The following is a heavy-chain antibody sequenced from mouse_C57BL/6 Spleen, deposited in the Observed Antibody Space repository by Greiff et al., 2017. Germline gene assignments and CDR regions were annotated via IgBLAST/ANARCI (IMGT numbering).Heavy chain of an antibody. CDR1: GYTFTDYE. Sequence: VKLMESGAELVRPGASVTLSCKASGYTFTDYEMHWVKQTPVHGLEWIGAIDPETGGTAYNQKFKGKAILTADKSSSTAYMELRSLTSEDSAVYYCTRGIYSNYVDWGKGTLVTVSA. J-gene: IGHJ3*01. CDR3: TRGIYSNYVD. V-gene: IGHV1-15*01. CDR2: IDPETGGT. D-gene: IGHD2-5*01.